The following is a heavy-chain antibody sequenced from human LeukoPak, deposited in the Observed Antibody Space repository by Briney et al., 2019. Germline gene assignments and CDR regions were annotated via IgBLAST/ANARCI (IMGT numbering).Heavy chain of an antibody. V-gene: IGHV4-59*12. D-gene: IGHD2-21*02. J-gene: IGHJ3*02. Sequence: SETLSLTCTVSGGSISSYYWSWIRQPPGKGLEWIGYIYYSGSTNYNPSLKSRVTMSVDTSKNQFSLKLSSVTAADTAVYYCAREGGDHDAFDIWGQGTMVTVSS. CDR1: GGSISSYY. CDR3: AREGGDHDAFDI. CDR2: IYYSGST.